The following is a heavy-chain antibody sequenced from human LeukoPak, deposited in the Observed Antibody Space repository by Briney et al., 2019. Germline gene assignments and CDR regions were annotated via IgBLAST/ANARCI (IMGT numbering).Heavy chain of an antibody. Sequence: SETLSLTCTVSGYSISSGYYWGWIRQPPGRGLEWIGNIYRSGSTYNNPSLKSRVTISLDTSKNEFSLNLSSVTAADTAVYFCARVYGFYYYMDVWGKGTTVTASS. J-gene: IGHJ6*03. D-gene: IGHD3-16*01. CDR1: GYSISSGYY. CDR2: IYRSGST. V-gene: IGHV4-38-2*02. CDR3: ARVYGFYYYMDV.